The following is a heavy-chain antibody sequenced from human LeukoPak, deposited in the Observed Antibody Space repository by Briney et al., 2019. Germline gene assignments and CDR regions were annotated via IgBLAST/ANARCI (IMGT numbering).Heavy chain of an antibody. J-gene: IGHJ5*02. V-gene: IGHV4-39*02. CDR3: ASEDCSGVDCYIWNWFDP. Sequence: SETLSVTRILSRGSISSSSYYWGWIRQPPGKGLEWIGSRYYRGSPYYSPPLETRVTISVDTSKNHYSLRLSSVTAADTAVYYYASEDCSGVDCYIWNWFDPWGQGTLVTVSS. CDR1: RGSISSSSYY. D-gene: IGHD2-15*01. CDR2: RYYRGSP.